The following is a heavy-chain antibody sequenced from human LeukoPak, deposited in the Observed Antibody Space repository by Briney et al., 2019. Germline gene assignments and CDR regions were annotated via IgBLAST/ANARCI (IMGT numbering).Heavy chain of an antibody. D-gene: IGHD4-23*01. J-gene: IGHJ4*02. Sequence: SETLSLTCAVYGGSFSGYYWSWIRQPPGKGLEWIGEINHSGSTNYNPSLKIRVTISVDTSKNQFTQKLSSVTAADTAVYYCARGPGPSKVVNPIYYRGQGTLVTVSS. CDR2: INHSGST. CDR1: GGSFSGYY. V-gene: IGHV4-34*01. CDR3: ARGPGPSKVVNPIYY.